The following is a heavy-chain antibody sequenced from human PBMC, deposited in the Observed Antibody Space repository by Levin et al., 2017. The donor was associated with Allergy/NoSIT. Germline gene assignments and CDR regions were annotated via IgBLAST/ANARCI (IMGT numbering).Heavy chain of an antibody. CDR1: GGSISSGGYS. Sequence: PSETLSLTCAVSGGSISSGGYSWSWIRQPPGKGLGWIGYIYHSGSTYYNPSLKSRVTISVDRSKNQFSLKLSSVTAADTAVYYCARGEGYSGYDPWGRWFDPWGQGTLVTVSS. D-gene: IGHD5-12*01. J-gene: IGHJ5*02. CDR3: ARGEGYSGYDPWGRWFDP. CDR2: IYHSGST. V-gene: IGHV4-30-2*01.